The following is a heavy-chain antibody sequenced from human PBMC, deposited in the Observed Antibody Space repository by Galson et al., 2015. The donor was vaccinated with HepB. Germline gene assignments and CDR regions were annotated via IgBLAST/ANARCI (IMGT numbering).Heavy chain of an antibody. CDR2: ISGYNGNT. D-gene: IGHD6-6*01. Sequence: SCKASGYTFMSHGISWVRQAPGQGLEWMGWISGYNGNTYYAQKLQGRVTMTTDTSTSTAYMELRSLRSDDTAVYYCARDLNIAVRYGAYWGQGTLVTVSS. V-gene: IGHV1-18*01. J-gene: IGHJ4*02. CDR3: ARDLNIAVRYGAY. CDR1: GYTFMSHG.